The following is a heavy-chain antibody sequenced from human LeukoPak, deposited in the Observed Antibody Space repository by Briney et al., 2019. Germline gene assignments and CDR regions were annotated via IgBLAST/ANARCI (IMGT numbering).Heavy chain of an antibody. J-gene: IGHJ4*02. CDR3: ARPDYLDDSALGY. CDR1: GYTFTTYG. V-gene: IGHV1-18*01. D-gene: IGHD3-22*01. Sequence: ASVNVSCKASGYTFTTYGFHWVRQAPGQGLEWMGWISAYNGNTNYAQNVQGRVTMTTDTSTSTAYIELKTLRSDDAAVYYCARPDYLDDSALGYWGQGTLVTVSS. CDR2: ISAYNGNT.